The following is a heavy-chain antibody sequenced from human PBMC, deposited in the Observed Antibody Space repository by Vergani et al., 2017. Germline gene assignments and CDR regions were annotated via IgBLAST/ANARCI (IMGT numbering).Heavy chain of an antibody. V-gene: IGHV3-30*02. CDR1: GFTFNRYG. CDR3: ARDLAYCHEGSCAL. D-gene: IGHD2-15*01. J-gene: IGHJ4*02. Sequence: QVQLVQSGGGVVQPGGSLRLSCVASGFTFNRYGMQWVRQAPGKGLEWVAYVLFDGSNEYYADSVKGRFIVSRDNSNDALYLQMNSLRTDDTAVYYCARDLAYCHEGSCALRVQGSVVTVS. CDR2: VLFDGSNE.